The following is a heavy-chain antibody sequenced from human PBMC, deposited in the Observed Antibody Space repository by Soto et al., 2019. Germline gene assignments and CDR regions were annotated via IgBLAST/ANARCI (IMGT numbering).Heavy chain of an antibody. CDR1: GGSISSGGYY. J-gene: IGHJ4*02. Sequence: SETLSLTCTVSGGSISSGGYYWSWIRQHPGKGLEWIGYIYYSGSTYYNPSLKSRVTISVDTSKNQFSLKLSSVTAADTAVYYCARDGYNQEYYFDYWGQGTLVTVSS. V-gene: IGHV4-31*03. CDR2: IYYSGST. D-gene: IGHD5-12*01. CDR3: ARDGYNQEYYFDY.